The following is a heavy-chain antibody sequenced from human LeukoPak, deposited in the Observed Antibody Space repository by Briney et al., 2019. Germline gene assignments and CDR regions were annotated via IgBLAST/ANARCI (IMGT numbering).Heavy chain of an antibody. CDR2: ISWDGGST. V-gene: IGHV3-43D*03. CDR1: GFTFDDYA. CDR3: AKGDGYYPYYYYMDV. D-gene: IGHD5-24*01. Sequence: GGSLRLSCAASGFTFDDYAMHWVRQAPGKGLEWVSLISWDGGSTYYADSVKGRFTISRDNSKNSLYLQMNSLRAEDTALYYCAKGDGYYPYYYYMDVWGKGTTVTVSS. J-gene: IGHJ6*03.